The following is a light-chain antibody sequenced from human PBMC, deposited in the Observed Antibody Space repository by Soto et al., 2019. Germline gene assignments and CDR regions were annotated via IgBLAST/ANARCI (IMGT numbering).Light chain of an antibody. J-gene: IGKJ3*01. CDR3: QQYNNWPPVT. Sequence: EIVMTQSPATLSVSPGERATLSCRASQSIGTTLAWYQQKPGQAPRLLIYGASTRATGFPARFSGSGSGTEFTLTISSLQSEDFAVYYCQQYNNWPPVTFGPGTKVDI. CDR1: QSIGTT. CDR2: GAS. V-gene: IGKV3-15*01.